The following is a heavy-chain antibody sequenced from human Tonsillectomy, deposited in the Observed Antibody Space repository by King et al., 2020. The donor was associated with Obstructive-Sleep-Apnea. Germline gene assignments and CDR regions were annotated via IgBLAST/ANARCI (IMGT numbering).Heavy chain of an antibody. CDR1: GFSFSKYA. D-gene: IGHD2-21*02. J-gene: IGHJ1*01. Sequence: VQLVESGGDLVQPGGSLRLSCAASGFSFSKYAMNWVRQAPGKGLEWVSAITSDGSTYYADSVRGRFAISRDNSKSTLYLQLDSLRAEDTAVYYCAKAYCGGACFSPAEHFQHWGQGTLVTVSS. V-gene: IGHV3-23*04. CDR2: ITSDGST. CDR3: AKAYCGGACFSPAEHFQH.